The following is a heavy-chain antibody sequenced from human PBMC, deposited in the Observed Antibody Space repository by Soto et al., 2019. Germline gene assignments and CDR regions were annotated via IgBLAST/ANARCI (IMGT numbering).Heavy chain of an antibody. V-gene: IGHV1-69*13. J-gene: IGHJ4*02. CDR3: ARSLNYYDSSGYYSPLPFDY. CDR1: GGTFSSYA. Sequence: SVKVSCKASGGTFSSYAIGWVRQAPGQGLEWMGGIIPIFGTANYAQKFQGRVTITADESTSTAYMELSSLRSEDTAVYYCARSLNYYDSSGYYSPLPFDYWGQGTLVTVSS. CDR2: IIPIFGTA. D-gene: IGHD3-22*01.